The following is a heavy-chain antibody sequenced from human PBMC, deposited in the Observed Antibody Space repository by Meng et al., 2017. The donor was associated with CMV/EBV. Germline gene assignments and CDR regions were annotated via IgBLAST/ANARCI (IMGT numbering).Heavy chain of an antibody. CDR2: IYPNSGGT. CDR1: GYRFSDQY. CDR3: VRDHNWGPDY. V-gene: IGHV1-2*02. J-gene: IGHJ4*02. D-gene: IGHD1-1*01. Sequence: QVQLVQPGAGGKSPGASVKVCCQTSGYRFSDQYIHWVRQAPGQGLEWMGWIYPNSGGTHYAQKFQDRVTMTRDTSISTVYMELSRLTSDDTAVYYCVRDHNWGPDYWGQGTLVTVSS.